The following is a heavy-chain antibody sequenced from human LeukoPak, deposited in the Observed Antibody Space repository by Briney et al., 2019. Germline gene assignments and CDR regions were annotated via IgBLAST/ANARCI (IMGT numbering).Heavy chain of an antibody. CDR2: ISAGGGST. D-gene: IGHD3-10*01. V-gene: IGHV3-23*01. J-gene: IGHJ4*02. CDR1: GFTFSSYA. Sequence: SGGSLRLSCAASGFTFSSYAMTWVRQAPGKGLEWVSTISAGGGSTYYADSVKGRFTISRDNSKSTLFLQMSSLRAEDTALYYCAKSPGDREGIDYWGQGTLVTVSS. CDR3: AKSPGDREGIDY.